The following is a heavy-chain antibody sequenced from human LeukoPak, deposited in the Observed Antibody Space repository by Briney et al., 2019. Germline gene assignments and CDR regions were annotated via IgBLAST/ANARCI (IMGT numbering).Heavy chain of an antibody. D-gene: IGHD3-10*01. V-gene: IGHV3-23*01. J-gene: IGHJ4*02. Sequence: GGSMRLSFAPSGFTISTYGMSWVRQAPGKGLEWVSSISGGTTYYAASVKDRFTISRDNSKNTVSLQMNSLRAEDTAVYYCAKSVYHSGNYWGQGTLVTVSS. CDR3: AKSVYHSGNY. CDR2: ISGGTT. CDR1: GFTISTYG.